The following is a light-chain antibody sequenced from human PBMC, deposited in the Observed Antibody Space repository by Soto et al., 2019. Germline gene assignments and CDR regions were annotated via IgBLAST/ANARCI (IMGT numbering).Light chain of an antibody. J-gene: IGKJ4*01. CDR2: WAS. Sequence: DIVMTQSPDSLAVSLGERATINCKSSQSVLYSSNNKNYLTWYQQKPGQPPKLLIYWASTRESGVPDRFSGSGSGTDFTLTISSLEPEDFAVYYCQQRSIWPPGSFGGGTKVDIK. CDR3: QQRSIWPPGS. CDR1: QSVLYSSNNKNY. V-gene: IGKV4-1*01.